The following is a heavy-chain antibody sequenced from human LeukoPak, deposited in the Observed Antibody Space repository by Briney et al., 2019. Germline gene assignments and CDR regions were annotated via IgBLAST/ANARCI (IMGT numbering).Heavy chain of an antibody. CDR3: ATLGGTSFDY. J-gene: IGHJ4*02. D-gene: IGHD1-1*01. CDR1: GYTFTDYY. Sequence: ASLKVSCKPPGYTFTDYYIHWVRHAPGQGLEWMGWIVPNIGGTNYAQRFQGRVTMRRDTSISTAYMELTRLRYDETAVYYCATLGGTSFDYWGEGALVTVS. V-gene: IGHV1-2*02. CDR2: IVPNIGGT.